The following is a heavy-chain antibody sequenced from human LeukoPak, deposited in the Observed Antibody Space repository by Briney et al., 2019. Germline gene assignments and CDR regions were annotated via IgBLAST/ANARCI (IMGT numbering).Heavy chain of an antibody. CDR2: IYYSGST. D-gene: IGHD6-13*01. CDR1: GGSISSSSYY. Sequence: PSETLSLTCTVSGGSISSSSYYWGWIRQPPGKGLEWIGSIYYSGSTYYDPSLKSRVTMSVDTSKNQFSLKLSSVTAADTAVYYCAREYIAAAGTHFDYWGQGTLVTVSS. J-gene: IGHJ4*02. CDR3: AREYIAAAGTHFDY. V-gene: IGHV4-39*07.